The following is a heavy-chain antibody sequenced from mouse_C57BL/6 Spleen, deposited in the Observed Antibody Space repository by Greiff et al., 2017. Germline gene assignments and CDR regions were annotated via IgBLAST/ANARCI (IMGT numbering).Heavy chain of an antibody. V-gene: IGHV1-64*01. D-gene: IGHD2-5*01. CDR3: ERQGSNYPYYFDY. Sequence: QVQLQQPGAELVKPGASVKLSCKASGYTFTSYWMHWVKQRPGQGLEWIGMIHPNSGSTNYNEKFKSKATLTVDKSSSTAYMQLSSLTSEDSAVYYGERQGSNYPYYFDYWGQGTTLTVSS. CDR1: GYTFTSYW. CDR2: IHPNSGST. J-gene: IGHJ2*01.